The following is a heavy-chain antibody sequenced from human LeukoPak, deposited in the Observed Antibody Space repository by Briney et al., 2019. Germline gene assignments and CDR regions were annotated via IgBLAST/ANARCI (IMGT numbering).Heavy chain of an antibody. CDR2: IYYSGST. D-gene: IGHD4-17*01. V-gene: IGHV4-59*01. Sequence: SETLSLTCTVSAGSISSYYWSWIRQPPGKGLEWIGYIYYSGSTNYNPSLKSRVTISVDTSKNQFSLKLSSVTAADTAVYYCARGRIYGDYWGQGTLVTVSS. J-gene: IGHJ4*02. CDR3: ARGRIYGDY. CDR1: AGSISSYY.